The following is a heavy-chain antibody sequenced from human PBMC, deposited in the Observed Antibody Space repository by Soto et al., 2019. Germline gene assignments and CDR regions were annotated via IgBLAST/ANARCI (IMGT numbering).Heavy chain of an antibody. CDR2: IYPGDSDT. CDR1: GYTFTNYW. CDR3: AASIFYYGMDV. J-gene: IGHJ6*02. V-gene: IGHV5-51*01. Sequence: PGESLKISCKGSGYTFTNYWIGWVRQMPGKGPEWMGIIYPGDSDTKYNPSFQGQVTISADKSITTTCLQWSSLKASDTAIYYCAASIFYYGMDVWGQGTTVTLSS.